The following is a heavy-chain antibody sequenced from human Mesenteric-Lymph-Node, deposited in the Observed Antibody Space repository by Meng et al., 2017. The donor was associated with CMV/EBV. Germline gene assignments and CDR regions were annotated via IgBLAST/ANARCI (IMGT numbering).Heavy chain of an antibody. CDR1: GGSLSGYS. CDR3: TRGSGLAGY. J-gene: IGHJ4*02. CDR2: INHSGIT. Sequence: SETLSLTCAVYGGSLSGYSWSWIRQPPGKGPEWIGEINHSGITNYNPSLMSRVTVSADTSKNQFSLKITSVTAADTAVYYCTRGSGLAGYWGQGTQVTVLL. V-gene: IGHV4-34*01.